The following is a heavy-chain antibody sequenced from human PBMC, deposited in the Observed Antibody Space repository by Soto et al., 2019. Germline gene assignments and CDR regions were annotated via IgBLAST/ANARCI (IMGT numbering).Heavy chain of an antibody. CDR1: GYTLTELS. D-gene: IGHD6-13*01. J-gene: IGHJ5*02. CDR2: FDPEDGET. CDR3: ARDGGEGIAAAGSWFDP. Sequence: ASVKVSCKVSGYTLTELSMHWVRQAPGKGLEWMGGFDPEDGETIYAQKFLGRVTMTADTSTGTAYMELRSLRSEDTAVYYCARDGGEGIAAAGSWFDPWGQGTLVTVSS. V-gene: IGHV1-24*01.